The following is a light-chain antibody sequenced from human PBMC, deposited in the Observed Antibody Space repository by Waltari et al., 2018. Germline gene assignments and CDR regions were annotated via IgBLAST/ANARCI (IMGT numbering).Light chain of an antibody. CDR3: GSYRTGSIVV. V-gene: IGLV2-14*03. CDR2: DVS. J-gene: IGLJ2*01. CDR1: SSDVGGYSY. Sequence: QSDLTQPASVSGSPGQSITISCTGTSSDVGGYSYVSWYQQQSDKAPKLVIYDVSIRPSGVSNRFSGSKSGNTASLTISGLQAEDEADYYCGSYRTGSIVVFGGGTKVTVL.